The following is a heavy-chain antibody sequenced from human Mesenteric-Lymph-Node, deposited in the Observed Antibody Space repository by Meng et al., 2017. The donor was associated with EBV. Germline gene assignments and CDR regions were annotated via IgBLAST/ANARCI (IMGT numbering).Heavy chain of an antibody. CDR1: XGSISSSSYY. CDR3: ARQSDHYYASGSYYDY. Sequence: QVHLQQWGAGLLKPSXXXXLTXXVXXGSISSSSYYWGWIRQPPGKGLEWIGIIYYSGITYYNPSLKSRVTISVDTSKNQFSLKLSSVTAADAAVYYCARQSDHYYASGSYYDYWGQGTLVTVSS. CDR2: IYYSGIT. D-gene: IGHD3-10*01. J-gene: IGHJ4*02. V-gene: IGHV4-39*01.